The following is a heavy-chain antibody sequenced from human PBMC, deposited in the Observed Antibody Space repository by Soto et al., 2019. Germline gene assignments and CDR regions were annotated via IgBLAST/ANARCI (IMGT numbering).Heavy chain of an antibody. CDR1: GFTFSSYA. Sequence: QVQLVESGGGVVQPGRSLRLSCAASGFTFSSYAMHWVRQAPGKGLEWVAVISYDGSKKYYAASVKGRFTISRANSKNKLYPDMNSLRAADPAVYYCARDQEQWYGMDVWGQGTTVTVSS. CDR3: ARDQEQWYGMDV. J-gene: IGHJ6*02. D-gene: IGHD6-19*01. V-gene: IGHV3-30-3*01. CDR2: ISYDGSKK.